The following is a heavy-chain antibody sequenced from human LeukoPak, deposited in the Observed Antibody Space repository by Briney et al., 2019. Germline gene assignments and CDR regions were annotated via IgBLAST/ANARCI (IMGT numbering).Heavy chain of an antibody. CDR1: GFTFSNYW. Sequence: GGSLRLSCAASGFTFSNYWMHWVRQAPGEALMWVSRIKSDGSSTTYADSVKGRFTISRDNSKNTLYLQMNSLRAEDTSVYYCARDYMGRLQSVWGQGTTVTVSS. CDR3: ARDYMGRLQSV. D-gene: IGHD4-11*01. CDR2: IKSDGSST. J-gene: IGHJ6*02. V-gene: IGHV3-74*01.